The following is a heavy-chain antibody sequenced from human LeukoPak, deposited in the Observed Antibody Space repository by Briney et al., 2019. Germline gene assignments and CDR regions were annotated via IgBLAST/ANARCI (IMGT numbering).Heavy chain of an antibody. V-gene: IGHV3-9*01. D-gene: IGHD3-10*01. CDR2: ISWNSGSI. CDR1: GFTFDDYA. CDR3: AKAGSGSSSDI. Sequence: GRSLRPSCAASGFTFDDYAMHWVRQAPGKGLEWVSGISWNSGSIGYADSVKGRFTISRDNAKNSLYLQMNSLRAEDTALYYCAKAGSGSSSDIWGQGTMVTVSS. J-gene: IGHJ3*02.